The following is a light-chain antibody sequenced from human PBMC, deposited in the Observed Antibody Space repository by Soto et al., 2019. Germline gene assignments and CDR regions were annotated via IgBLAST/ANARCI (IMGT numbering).Light chain of an antibody. CDR1: SSDVGGYNY. CDR2: EVT. CDR3: SSYADSNNYV. V-gene: IGLV2-8*01. J-gene: IGLJ1*01. Sequence: QSVLTQPPSASGSPGQSVTISCTGTSSDVGGYNYVSWYQQHPGKAPQLMIYEVTKRPSGVPDRFSGSKSGNTASLTVSALQADDEADYYCSSYADSNNYVFGTGTKLTVL.